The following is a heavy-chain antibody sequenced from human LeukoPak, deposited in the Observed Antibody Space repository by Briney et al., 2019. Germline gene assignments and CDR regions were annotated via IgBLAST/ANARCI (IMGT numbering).Heavy chain of an antibody. D-gene: IGHD4-17*01. CDR2: IYYSGST. CDR1: GGSISTSSYY. J-gene: IGHJ6*03. Sequence: SETLSLTCTVSGGSISTSSYYWGWIRQPPGKGLEWIGSIYYSGSTYYNPSLKSRVTISVDTSKNRFSLQLSSVTAADTAVYYCARHPVMTTVGHYYYYMDVWGKGTTVTVSS. CDR3: ARHPVMTTVGHYYYYMDV. V-gene: IGHV4-39*01.